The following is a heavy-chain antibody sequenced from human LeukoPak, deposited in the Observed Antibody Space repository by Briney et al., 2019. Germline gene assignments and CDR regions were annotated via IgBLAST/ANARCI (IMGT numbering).Heavy chain of an antibody. D-gene: IGHD3-22*01. CDR2: IYYSGST. CDR1: GGSISSGGYY. Sequence: SETLSLTCTVSGGSISSGGYYWSWIRQHPGKGLEWIGYIYYSGSTYYNPSLKSRVTISVDTSKNQFSLKLSSVTAADTAVYYCAKAGSYYDTLYDVWGQGTLVTVSS. V-gene: IGHV4-31*03. CDR3: AKAGSYYDTLYDV. J-gene: IGHJ4*02.